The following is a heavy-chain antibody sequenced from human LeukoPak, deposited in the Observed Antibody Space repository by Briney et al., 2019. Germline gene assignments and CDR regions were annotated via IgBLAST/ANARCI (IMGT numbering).Heavy chain of an antibody. J-gene: IGHJ4*02. D-gene: IGHD4-17*01. CDR1: GGSISSYY. CDR2: IYYSGST. V-gene: IGHV4-59*01. Sequence: SETLSLTCTVSGGSISSYYRSWIRQPPGKGLEWIGYIYYSGSTNYNPSLKSRVTISVDTSKNQFSLKLSSVTAADTAVYYCATLDYGDYVLDYWGQGTLVTVSS. CDR3: ATLDYGDYVLDY.